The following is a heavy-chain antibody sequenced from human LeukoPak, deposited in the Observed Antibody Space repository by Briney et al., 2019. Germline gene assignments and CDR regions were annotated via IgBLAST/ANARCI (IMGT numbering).Heavy chain of an antibody. J-gene: IGHJ1*01. V-gene: IGHV4-38-2*02. CDR3: ARVRTGYFQD. D-gene: IGHD3/OR15-3a*01. CDR2: IYHSGST. CDR1: GYSISSGYY. Sequence: SETLSLTCTVSGYSISSGYYWGWIRQPPGKGLEWIGSIYHSGSTYYNPSLKSRVTISVDTSKNQFSLKLSSVTAADTAVYYCARVRTGYFQDWGQGTLVTVSS.